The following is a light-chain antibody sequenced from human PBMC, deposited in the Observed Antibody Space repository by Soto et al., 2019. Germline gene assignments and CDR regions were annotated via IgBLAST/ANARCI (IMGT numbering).Light chain of an antibody. J-gene: IGKJ5*01. CDR2: AAS. CDR1: QDIDSW. V-gene: IGKV1-12*01. Sequence: DIQITQSPSSVSASVGDRVTITCRASQDIDSWLAWYQQTPGKAPKLLIFAASTLPSGVPSRFSGGGSGTDFTLAISGLQPEDFETYYCQQGNSFPITFGQGTRLEIK. CDR3: QQGNSFPIT.